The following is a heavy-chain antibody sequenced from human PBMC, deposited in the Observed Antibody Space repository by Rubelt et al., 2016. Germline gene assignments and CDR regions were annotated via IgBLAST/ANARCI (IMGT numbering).Heavy chain of an antibody. Sequence: EVQLVESGGGLVQPGGSLRLSCAASGFTFSTYSMNWVRQAPGKGLEWVSRINTDGGSTGYADSVKGRFTVSRDNAKNSLYLQMKSLTAEDTAAYFCARDRDIVVVPSGFDSWGQGTLVTVSS. V-gene: IGHV3-48*04. CDR1: GFTFSTYS. J-gene: IGHJ4*02. CDR3: ARDRDIVVVPSGFDS. D-gene: IGHD2-2*01. CDR2: INTDGGST.